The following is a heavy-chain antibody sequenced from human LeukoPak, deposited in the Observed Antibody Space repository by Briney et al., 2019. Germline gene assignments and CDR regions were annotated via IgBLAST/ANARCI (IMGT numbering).Heavy chain of an antibody. CDR1: GFTFSSYS. Sequence: GGSLRLSCAASGFTFSSYSMNWVRQAPGKGLEWVSSISSSSSSYIYYADSVKGRFAISRDNAKNSMYLQMNSLRAEDTAVYYCARRVATIKYYYYYMDVWGKGTSVIVSS. D-gene: IGHD5-12*01. V-gene: IGHV3-21*01. J-gene: IGHJ6*03. CDR3: ARRVATIKYYYYYMDV. CDR2: ISSSSSSYI.